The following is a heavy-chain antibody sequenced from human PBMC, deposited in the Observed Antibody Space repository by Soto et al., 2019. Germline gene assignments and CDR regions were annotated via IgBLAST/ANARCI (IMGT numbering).Heavy chain of an antibody. CDR3: ARGVRSSTTKFEDPAFDY. J-gene: IGHJ4*02. V-gene: IGHV4-31*03. D-gene: IGHD2-2*01. CDR1: GGSISSGGYY. CDR2: IYYSGST. Sequence: QVQLQESGPGLVKPSQTLSLTCTVSGGSISSGGYYWSWIRQHPGKGLEWIGYIYYSGSTYYTPHLKSRVTISVDTSKNQFSMKLSSVTAADTAVYYCARGVRSSTTKFEDPAFDYWGQGTLVTVSS.